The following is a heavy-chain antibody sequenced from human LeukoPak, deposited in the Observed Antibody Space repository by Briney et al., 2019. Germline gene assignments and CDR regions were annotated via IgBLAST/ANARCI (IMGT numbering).Heavy chain of an antibody. CDR1: GFTFSSYS. Sequence: PGGSLRLSCAASGFTFSSYSMNWVRQAPGKGLEWVSPISSSSSYIYYADSVKGRFTISRDNAKNSLYLQMNSLRAEDTAVYYCARGLWFGELLPPLHYWGQGTLVTVSS. D-gene: IGHD3-10*01. V-gene: IGHV3-21*01. CDR3: ARGLWFGELLPPLHY. J-gene: IGHJ4*02. CDR2: ISSSSSYI.